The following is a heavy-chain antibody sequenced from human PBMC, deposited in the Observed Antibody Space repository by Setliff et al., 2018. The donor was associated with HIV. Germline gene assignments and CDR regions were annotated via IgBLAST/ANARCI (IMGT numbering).Heavy chain of an antibody. CDR3: ARVSCSSWYSIPLYYYYSVDV. Sequence: PSETLSLTCAVDGGSFSGYCWSWIRQPPGKGLEWIGEMQHSGRTNYNPSLRSRVTTSVDTSKSQFSLKLSSVTAAYTAVYYCARVSCSSWYSIPLYYYYSVDVWGKGTTVTVSS. J-gene: IGHJ6*03. V-gene: IGHV4-34*01. CDR2: MQHSGRT. D-gene: IGHD6-13*01. CDR1: GGSFSGYC.